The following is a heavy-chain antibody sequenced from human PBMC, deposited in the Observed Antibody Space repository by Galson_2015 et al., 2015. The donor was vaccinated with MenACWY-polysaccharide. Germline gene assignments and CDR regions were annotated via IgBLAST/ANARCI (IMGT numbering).Heavy chain of an antibody. CDR3: ARESSRLVFLVFET. CDR1: GLTFRSSG. D-gene: IGHD2-21*01. Sequence: SLRLSCAASGLTFRSSGMHWVRQAPGKGLEWVALIQNVGSPKAYADSVKGRFTISRDNSKNTLYLEMNSLRAEDTAVYYCARESSRLVFLVFETGAQGTMVPVSP. V-gene: IGHV3-33*05. CDR2: IQNVGSPK. J-gene: IGHJ3*02.